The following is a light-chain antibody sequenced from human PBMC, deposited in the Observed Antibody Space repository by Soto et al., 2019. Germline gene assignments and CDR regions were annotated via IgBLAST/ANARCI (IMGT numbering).Light chain of an antibody. V-gene: IGKV3D-20*01. CDR1: QSVSSSY. Sequence: EIVLTQSPATLSLSPGERATLSCGASQSVSSSYLAWYQQKPGLAPRLLIYDASSRATGIPDRFGGSGSGTDFTLTISRLEPEDFAVYYCQQYGSSHTFGQGTRLEIK. J-gene: IGKJ5*01. CDR2: DAS. CDR3: QQYGSSHT.